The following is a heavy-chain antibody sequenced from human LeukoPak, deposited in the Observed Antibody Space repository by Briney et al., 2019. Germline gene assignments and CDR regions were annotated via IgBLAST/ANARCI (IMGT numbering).Heavy chain of an antibody. Sequence: ASVKVSCKASGYTFTGYYMHWVRQAPGQGLEWMGWINPNSGGTNYAQKFQGRVTMTRDTSISTAYMELSRLRSDDTAVYYCARPYSGSYPYFDYWGQGTLATVSS. CDR3: ARPYSGSYPYFDY. D-gene: IGHD1-26*01. V-gene: IGHV1-2*02. CDR2: INPNSGGT. CDR1: GYTFTGYY. J-gene: IGHJ4*02.